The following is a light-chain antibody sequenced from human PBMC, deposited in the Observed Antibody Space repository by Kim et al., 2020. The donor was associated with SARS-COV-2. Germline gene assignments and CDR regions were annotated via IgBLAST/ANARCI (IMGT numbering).Light chain of an antibody. V-gene: IGKV3-20*01. J-gene: IGKJ2*01. CDR1: QYLSTRY. CDR2: GAS. Sequence: IVLTQSPDTLSLSPGERATLSCRASQYLSTRYLAWYQQKPGQSPRLLIYGASTRATGIPDRYSGSGSGTDFALTINRLEPEDFAVYYCQQYESPPNNFGQGTKLEI. CDR3: QQYESPPNN.